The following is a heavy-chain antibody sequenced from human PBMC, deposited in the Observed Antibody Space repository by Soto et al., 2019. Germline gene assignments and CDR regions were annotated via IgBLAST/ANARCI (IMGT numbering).Heavy chain of an antibody. D-gene: IGHD3-10*01. CDR2: INHSGST. J-gene: IGHJ4*02. V-gene: IGHV4-34*01. CDR1: GGSFSGYY. CDR3: ASSYYYGSGSYPYY. Sequence: PSETLSLTCAVYGGSFSGYYWSWIRQPPGKGLEWIGEINHSGSTNYNPSLKSRVTISVDTSKNQFSLKLSSVTAADTAVYYCASSYYYGSGSYPYYWGQGTLVTVS.